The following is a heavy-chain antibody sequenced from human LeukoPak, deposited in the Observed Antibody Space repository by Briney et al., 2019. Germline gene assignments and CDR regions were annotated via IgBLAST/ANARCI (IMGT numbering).Heavy chain of an antibody. CDR2: ISGSGDII. CDR1: GFTFSSYA. J-gene: IGHJ4*02. V-gene: IGHV3-23*01. D-gene: IGHD3-3*01. CDR3: AKTFWSGYYYFDD. Sequence: GGSLRLSCAASGFTFSSYAMSWVRQAPGKGLEWVSVISGSGDIIYYADSVKGRFTISRDNSKNTLYLQMNSLRAEDTAVYYCAKTFWSGYYYFDDWGQGTPVTVSS.